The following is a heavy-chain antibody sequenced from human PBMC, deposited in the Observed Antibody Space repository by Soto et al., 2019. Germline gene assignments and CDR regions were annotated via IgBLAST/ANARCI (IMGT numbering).Heavy chain of an antibody. V-gene: IGHV4-4*02. CDR1: GVSINSANW. J-gene: IGHJ3*02. CDR3: ARYCGGGSCYLGAFDI. D-gene: IGHD2-15*01. CDR2: IYHSGST. Sequence: QMQLQESGPGLVKPSGTLSLTCTVSGVSINSANWWTWVRQSPGKGLEWIGEIYHSGSTNFNPSLKGRVTISLDNSKNQFYLELTSVTAADTAVYYCARYCGGGSCYLGAFDIWGQGTMVTVSS.